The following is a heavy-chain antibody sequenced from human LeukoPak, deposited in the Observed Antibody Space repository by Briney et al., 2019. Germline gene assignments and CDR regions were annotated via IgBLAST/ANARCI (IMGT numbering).Heavy chain of an antibody. CDR1: GFTLSSYA. J-gene: IGHJ4*02. Sequence: GGSLRLSCAASGFTLSSYAMSWVRQGRGRGLEWVSAISVSGNTYHADSVKGRFTISRDSSKNTLYLQINSLRAGDAAVYYCAKAPVTTCSGAYCYPFDYWSQGTLVTVSS. CDR2: ISVSGNT. CDR3: AKAPVTTCSGAYCYPFDY. D-gene: IGHD2-15*01. V-gene: IGHV3-23*01.